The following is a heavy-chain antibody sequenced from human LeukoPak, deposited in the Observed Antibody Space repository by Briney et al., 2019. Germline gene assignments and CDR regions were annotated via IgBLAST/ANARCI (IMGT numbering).Heavy chain of an antibody. CDR2: INHSGST. CDR3: ARGPGIAAPGGDY. V-gene: IGHV4-34*01. D-gene: IGHD6-13*01. Sequence: HPSETLSLTCAVYGGSFSGYYWSWIRQPPGKGLEWIGEINHSGSTNYNPSLKSRVTISVDTSKNQFSLKLSSVTAADTAVYYCARGPGIAAPGGDYWGQGTLVTVSS. J-gene: IGHJ4*02. CDR1: GGSFSGYY.